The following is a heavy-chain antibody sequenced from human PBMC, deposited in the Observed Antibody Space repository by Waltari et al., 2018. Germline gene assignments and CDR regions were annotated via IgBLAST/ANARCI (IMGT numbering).Heavy chain of an antibody. D-gene: IGHD3-22*01. V-gene: IGHV4-38-2*01. CDR1: GYSISSRYY. J-gene: IGHJ4*02. Sequence: QVQLQESGPGLVKPSETLSLTCPVSGYSISSRYYWGWIRQPPGKGLEWIGSIYHSGSTYYNPSLKSRVTISVDTSKNQFSLKLSSVTAADTAVYYCATYYDSSGYHDYWGQGTLVTVSS. CDR2: IYHSGST. CDR3: ATYYDSSGYHDY.